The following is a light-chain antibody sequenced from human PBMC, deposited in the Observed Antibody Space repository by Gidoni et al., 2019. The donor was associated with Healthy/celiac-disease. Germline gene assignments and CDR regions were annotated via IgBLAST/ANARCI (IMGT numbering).Light chain of an antibody. Sequence: DIQMTQSPSSLSASVGDRVTITCRASQSISSYLNWYQQKPGKAPKLLIYAASSLQSGDPSRFSGSGSGTDFTLTISSLQPEDFATYYCQQSYVAALTFGGGTKVEIK. CDR3: QQSYVAALT. J-gene: IGKJ4*01. V-gene: IGKV1-39*01. CDR1: QSISSY. CDR2: AAS.